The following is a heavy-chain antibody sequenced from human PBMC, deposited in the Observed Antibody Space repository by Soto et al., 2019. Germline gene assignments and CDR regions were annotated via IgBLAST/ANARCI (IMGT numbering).Heavy chain of an antibody. CDR3: ARILSKWFYFDY. Sequence: PSETLSLTCTVSGGSISIGGYYWSCIRQHPGKGLEWIGYIYYSGSTYYNPSLKSRVTISVDTSKNQFSLKLSSVTAADTAVYYCARILSKWFYFDYWGQGTLVTVSS. V-gene: IGHV4-31*03. J-gene: IGHJ4*02. D-gene: IGHD2-8*01. CDR2: IYYSGST. CDR1: GGSISIGGYY.